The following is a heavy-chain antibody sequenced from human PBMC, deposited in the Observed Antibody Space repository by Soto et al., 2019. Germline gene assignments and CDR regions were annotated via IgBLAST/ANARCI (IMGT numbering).Heavy chain of an antibody. D-gene: IGHD3-22*01. CDR2: IWYDGSNK. CDR1: GFTFSSCG. Sequence: GGSLRLSCAASGFTFSSCGMHWVRQAPGKGLEWVAVIWYDGSNKYYADSVKGRFTISRDNSKNTLYLQMNSLRAEDTAVYYCARAVPDYYDSSGYYHDYWGQGT. CDR3: ARAVPDYYDSSGYYHDY. V-gene: IGHV3-33*08. J-gene: IGHJ4*02.